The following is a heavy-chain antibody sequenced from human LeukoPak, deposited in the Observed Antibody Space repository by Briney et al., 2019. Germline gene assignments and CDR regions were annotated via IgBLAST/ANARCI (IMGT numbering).Heavy chain of an antibody. V-gene: IGHV3-7*01. Sequence: PGGSLRLSCAASGFTFSSYWMSWVRQAPGKGLEWVANIKQDGSEKYYVDSVKGRFTISRDNAKNSLYLQMNSLRAEDTAVYYCARDSYGDYGGFDYWGQGTLVTVSS. D-gene: IGHD4-17*01. J-gene: IGHJ4*02. CDR3: ARDSYGDYGGFDY. CDR1: GFTFSSYW. CDR2: IKQDGSEK.